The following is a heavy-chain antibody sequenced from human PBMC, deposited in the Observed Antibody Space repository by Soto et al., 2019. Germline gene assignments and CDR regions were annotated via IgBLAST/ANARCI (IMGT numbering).Heavy chain of an antibody. Sequence: QVQLQQWGAGLLKPSETLSLTCAVYGGSFSGYYWSWIRQPPGKGLEWIGEINHSGSTNYNPSLKSRVTISVDTAKNQFSLKLSSVTAAATGVYYCARSIVGATFDYWGQGTLVTVSS. CDR2: INHSGST. CDR1: GGSFSGYY. CDR3: ARSIVGATFDY. J-gene: IGHJ4*02. V-gene: IGHV4-34*01. D-gene: IGHD1-26*01.